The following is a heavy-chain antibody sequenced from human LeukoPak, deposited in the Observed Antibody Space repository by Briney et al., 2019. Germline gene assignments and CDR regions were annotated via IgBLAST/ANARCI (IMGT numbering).Heavy chain of an antibody. D-gene: IGHD2-21*01. CDR1: GFILNNYW. V-gene: IGHV3-74*01. Sequence: GGSLRLSCSASGFILNNYWMHWVRQHPGKGLEWVSRLSTDGTTNYADSMRGRFSVFRDNSKNTMYLQMNSLGVEDAAVYYCARDPGGGGARGHNWFDLWGRGALVTVSS. J-gene: IGHJ5*02. CDR3: ARDPGGGGARGHNWFDL. CDR2: LSTDGTT.